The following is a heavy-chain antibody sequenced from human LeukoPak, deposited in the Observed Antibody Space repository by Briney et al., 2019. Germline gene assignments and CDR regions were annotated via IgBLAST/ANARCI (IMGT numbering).Heavy chain of an antibody. CDR1: GGSISSSSYY. CDR2: IYYSGST. CDR3: AKGSAARPYDY. J-gene: IGHJ4*02. Sequence: SETLSLTCTVSGGSISSSSYYWSWSRQPPGKGLEWIGYIYYSGSTNYNPSLKSRVTISVDTSKNQFSLKLSSVTAADTAVYYCAKGSAARPYDYWGQGTLVTVSS. D-gene: IGHD6-6*01. V-gene: IGHV4-61*01.